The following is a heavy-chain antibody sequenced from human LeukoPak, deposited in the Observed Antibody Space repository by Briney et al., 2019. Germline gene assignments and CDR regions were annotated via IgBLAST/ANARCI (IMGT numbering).Heavy chain of an antibody. CDR3: ARDHACSNGVCSYFDS. V-gene: IGHV3-30*03. CDR2: ISYDGSNK. J-gene: IGHJ4*02. CDR1: GFTFSTSA. D-gene: IGHD2-8*01. Sequence: GGSLRLSCAASGFTFSTSAMTWVRQAPGKGLEWVAVISYDGSNKYYADSVKGRFTISRDNSKNTLYLQMNSLRAEDTAVYYCARDHACSNGVCSYFDSWGQGTLVTVSS.